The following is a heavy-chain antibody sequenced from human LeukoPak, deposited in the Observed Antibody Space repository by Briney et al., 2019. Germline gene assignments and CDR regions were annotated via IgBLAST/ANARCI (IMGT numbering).Heavy chain of an antibody. Sequence: GGSLRLSCAASGFTFSSSWMSWVRQAPGKGLEWVANIKQDGSEKYYLGSVKGRFTISRDNAKSSLYLQMDSLRAEDTAEYFCARDGPYSSSATHPPWGQGTLVTVSS. CDR2: IKQDGSEK. CDR1: GFTFSSSW. J-gene: IGHJ5*02. D-gene: IGHD6-6*01. CDR3: ARDGPYSSSATHPP. V-gene: IGHV3-7*03.